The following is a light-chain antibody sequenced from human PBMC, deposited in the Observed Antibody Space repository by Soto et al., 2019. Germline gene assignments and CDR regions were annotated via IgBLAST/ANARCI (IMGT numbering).Light chain of an antibody. Sequence: QSVLTQPPSVSAGPGQKVTISCSGSSSNIGNNYVSWYQQLPGTAPKPLIYDNNKRPSGIPDRFSGSKSGTSATLGITGLQTGDEADYYCGTWDSSLSAVVFGGGTKLTVL. CDR1: SSNIGNNY. J-gene: IGLJ2*01. CDR2: DNN. CDR3: GTWDSSLSAVV. V-gene: IGLV1-51*01.